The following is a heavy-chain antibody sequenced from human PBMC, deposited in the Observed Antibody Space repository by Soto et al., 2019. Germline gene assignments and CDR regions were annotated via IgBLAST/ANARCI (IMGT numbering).Heavy chain of an antibody. CDR3: VKDRDSNSWPSRDV. V-gene: IGHV1-18*01. Sequence: GASGKVSCKTSGYTFTRNGISWVRQAPGQGLEWMGWISPKSGSKKYAQKFQGRVIMTTDTSTSTAYMELRSLRCDDTAVYYCVKDRDSNSWPSRDVWGPGTTVTVSS. CDR2: ISPKSGSK. J-gene: IGHJ6*02. D-gene: IGHD3-22*01. CDR1: GYTFTRNG.